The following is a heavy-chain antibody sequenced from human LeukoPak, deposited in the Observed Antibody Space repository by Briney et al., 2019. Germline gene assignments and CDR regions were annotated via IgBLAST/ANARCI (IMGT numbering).Heavy chain of an antibody. D-gene: IGHD3-22*01. J-gene: IGHJ5*02. CDR3: ARDLRGRITMIDSWPRGRTSNWFDP. Sequence: RPSETLSLTCTVSGGSISSSSYCWGWLRQPPGKGLEWIGSIYYSGSTYYNPSLRSRITISVDTSKNQFSLKLSSVTAADTAVYYCARDLRGRITMIDSWPRGRTSNWFDPWGQGTLVTVSS. CDR1: GGSISSSSYC. CDR2: IYYSGST. V-gene: IGHV4-39*07.